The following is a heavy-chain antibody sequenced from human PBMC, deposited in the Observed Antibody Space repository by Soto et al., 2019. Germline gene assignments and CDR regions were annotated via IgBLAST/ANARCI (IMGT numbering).Heavy chain of an antibody. CDR1: GGSLSNYG. CDR2: IIPVFGTA. D-gene: IGHD3-9*01. CDR3: ARGDATKIVVTTYYAMDV. Sequence: QVQLVQSGAEVKKPGSSVKVSRKASGGSLSNYGISWVRQAPGQGLEWMGGIIPVFGTANYAQKFQGRVTITADESTSIVYMDVTSLKSEDTAVYYCARGDATKIVVTTYYAMDVWGQGTTVTVSS. J-gene: IGHJ6*02. V-gene: IGHV1-69*12.